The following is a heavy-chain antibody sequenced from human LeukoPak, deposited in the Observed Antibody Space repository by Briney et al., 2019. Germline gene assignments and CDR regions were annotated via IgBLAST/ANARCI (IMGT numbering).Heavy chain of an antibody. V-gene: IGHV4-4*02. D-gene: IGHD3-9*01. CDR1: GGSISSSNW. CDR2: IYHSGST. CDR3: ARRGGYFDWLSPRGRYYYYMDV. Sequence: SETLSLTCAVSGGSISSSNWWSWVRQPPGKGLEWIGEIYHSGSTNYNPSLKSRVTISVDKSKNQFSLKLSSVTAADTAVYYCARRGGYFDWLSPRGRYYYYMDVWGKGTTVTISS. J-gene: IGHJ6*03.